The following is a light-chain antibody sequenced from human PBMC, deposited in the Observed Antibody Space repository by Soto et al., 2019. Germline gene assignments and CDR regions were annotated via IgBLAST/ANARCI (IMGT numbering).Light chain of an antibody. Sequence: EIVMTQSPATLSVSPGERATLSCRASQNISSNLAWYQQKPGQAPRLLIDGAPTRATGIPARFSGSGSGTEFTLTISSLQSEDFAVYYCQQYNNWLWTFGQGTKVEIK. CDR1: QNISSN. V-gene: IGKV3-15*01. CDR2: GAP. J-gene: IGKJ1*01. CDR3: QQYNNWLWT.